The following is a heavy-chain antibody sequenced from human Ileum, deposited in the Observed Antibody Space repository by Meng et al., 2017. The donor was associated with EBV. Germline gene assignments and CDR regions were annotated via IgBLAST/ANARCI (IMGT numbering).Heavy chain of an antibody. J-gene: IGHJ4*02. D-gene: IGHD1-26*01. CDR2: INAYNGDT. CDR3: ARVEVGITSGDY. CDR1: GYTFTNYG. Sequence: QAQLVQSVGEVKMPGASVKVSCKASGYTFTNYGITWVRQVPGQGLEWMGWINAYNGDTNYAQTLQGRVTMTTDTSTSTAYMELRSLRSDDTAVYYCARVEVGITSGDYWGQGTRVTVSS. V-gene: IGHV1-18*01.